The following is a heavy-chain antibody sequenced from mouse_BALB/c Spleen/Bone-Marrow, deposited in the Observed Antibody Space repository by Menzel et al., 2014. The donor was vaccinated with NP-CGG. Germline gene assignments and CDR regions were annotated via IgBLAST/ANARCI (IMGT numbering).Heavy chain of an antibody. V-gene: IGHV5-6*01. CDR3: ARRRDYDYFDY. CDR1: GFTFSNYG. CDR2: ISSGGTYT. D-gene: IGHD2-4*01. Sequence: EVQGVESGGDLVEPGGSLKLSCAASGFTFSNYGMSWVRQIPDKRLEWVATISSGGTYTFYPDSVKGRFTISRDNTKNTLTLQMTSLKSEDTAMYYCARRRDYDYFDYWGQGTTLTVSS. J-gene: IGHJ2*01.